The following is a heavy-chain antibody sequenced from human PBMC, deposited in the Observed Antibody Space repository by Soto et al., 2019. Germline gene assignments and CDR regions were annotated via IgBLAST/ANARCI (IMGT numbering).Heavy chain of an antibody. D-gene: IGHD3-3*01. CDR2: IYHTGTT. CDR1: GGAFSSGGFA. Sequence: QVQLQEAGSRLVKTSETLSLTCTVSGGAFSSGGFAWTWIRQPPKKGLEWSGYIYHTGTTSYNPSRRSRVTISADRSRHQFSLKLTAVTAADTAMYYCARGLRSPAASLPGVLDPWGQGTLVTVSS. V-gene: IGHV4-30-2*01. CDR3: ARGLRSPAASLPGVLDP. J-gene: IGHJ5*02.